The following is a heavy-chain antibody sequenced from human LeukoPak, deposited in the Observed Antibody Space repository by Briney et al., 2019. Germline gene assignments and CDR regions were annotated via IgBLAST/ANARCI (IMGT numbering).Heavy chain of an antibody. CDR1: GYTFTSYG. V-gene: IGHV1-18*01. J-gene: IGHJ6*03. CDR2: MSAYNGNT. CDR3: ATVGIAAAGTGYYYYMDV. D-gene: IGHD6-13*01. Sequence: ASVKVSCKASGYTFTSYGISWVRQAPGQGLEWMGWMSAYNGNTNYAQKLQGRVTMTTDTSTSTPYMELRSLRSEDTAVYYCATVGIAAAGTGYYYYMDVWGKGTTVTVSS.